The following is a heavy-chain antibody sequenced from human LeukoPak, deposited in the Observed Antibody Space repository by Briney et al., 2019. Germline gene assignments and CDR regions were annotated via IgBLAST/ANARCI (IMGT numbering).Heavy chain of an antibody. V-gene: IGHV1-58*02. CDR3: ASTPGIAVAEPFDY. CDR2: IVVGSGNT. CDR1: GFTFTSSA. D-gene: IGHD6-19*01. J-gene: IGHJ4*02. Sequence: ASVKVSCKASGFTFTSSAMQWVRQARGQRLEWIGWIVVGSGNTNYAQKFQGRVTMTRDTSTSTVYMELSSLRSEDTAVYYCASTPGIAVAEPFDYWGQGTLVTVSS.